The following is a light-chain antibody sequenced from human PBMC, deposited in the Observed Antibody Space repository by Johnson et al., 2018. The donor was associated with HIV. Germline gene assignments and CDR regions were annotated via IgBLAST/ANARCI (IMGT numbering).Light chain of an antibody. CDR2: EDN. CDR1: VSNIESYF. V-gene: IGLV1-51*02. CDR3: GIWDASLSPLYV. Sequence: QSVLTQPPSVSAAPGQTVNISCSGNVSNIESYFVSWYQQLPGAAPTLLIYEDNKRPSGIPDRFSGSKSGATATLGITGLQTGDEADYYCGIWDASLSPLYVVGTGTTSTVL. J-gene: IGLJ1*01.